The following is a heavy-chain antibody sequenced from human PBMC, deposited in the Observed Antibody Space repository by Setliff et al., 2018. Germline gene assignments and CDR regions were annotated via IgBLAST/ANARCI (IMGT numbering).Heavy chain of an antibody. V-gene: IGHV1-18*01. J-gene: IGHJ4*02. CDR3: ARDPTNHFWSAYWPF. Sequence: ASVKVSCKASGGTFSSYAISWVRQAPGQGLEWMGWISVYSGDASYVQKFQGRVTMTADTSTSTVYMELRSLRSDDTAVYFCARDPTNHFWSAYWPFWGQGTLGTVSS. D-gene: IGHD3-3*02. CDR1: GGTFSSYA. CDR2: ISVYSGDA.